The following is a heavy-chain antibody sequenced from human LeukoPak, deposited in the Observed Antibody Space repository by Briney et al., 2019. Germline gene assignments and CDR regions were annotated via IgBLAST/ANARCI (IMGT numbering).Heavy chain of an antibody. D-gene: IGHD2-15*01. J-gene: IGHJ6*02. Sequence: ASVKVSCKASGYTFTGYYMHWVRQAPGKGREWMGWINPNSGGTNYAQKFQGRVTMTSDTSISTAYMELSRLRSDDTAVYYCARWGCSGGSCHDVWGQGTTVTVSS. CDR1: GYTFTGYY. CDR2: INPNSGGT. CDR3: ARWGCSGGSCHDV. V-gene: IGHV1-2*02.